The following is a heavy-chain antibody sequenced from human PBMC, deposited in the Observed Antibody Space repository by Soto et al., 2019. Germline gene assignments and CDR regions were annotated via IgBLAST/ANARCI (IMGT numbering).Heavy chain of an antibody. CDR1: GYTFTSYG. CDR2: ISAYNGNT. CDR3: ARSIVVVTALDY. Sequence: ASVKVSCKASGYTFTSYGISWVRQAPGQGLEWMGWISAYNGNTNYAQKLQGRVTMTTDTSTSTVHMELSSLRSEDTAVYYCARSIVVVTALDYWGQGTLVTVSS. V-gene: IGHV1-18*01. J-gene: IGHJ4*02. D-gene: IGHD2-21*02.